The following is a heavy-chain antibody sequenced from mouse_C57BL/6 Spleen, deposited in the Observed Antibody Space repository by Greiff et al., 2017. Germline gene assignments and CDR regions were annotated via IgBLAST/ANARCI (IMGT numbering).Heavy chain of an antibody. CDR3: ARVYYGSSYWYFDV. V-gene: IGHV1-9*01. CDR1: GYTFTGYC. Sequence: VKLMESGAELMKPGASVKLSCKATGYTFTGYCIEWVKQRPGHGLEWIGEILPGSGSTNYNEKFEGKATFTADTSSNTAYMQLSSLTTKDSALYYCARVYYGSSYWYFDVWGTGTTVTVSS. CDR2: ILPGSGST. J-gene: IGHJ1*03. D-gene: IGHD1-1*01.